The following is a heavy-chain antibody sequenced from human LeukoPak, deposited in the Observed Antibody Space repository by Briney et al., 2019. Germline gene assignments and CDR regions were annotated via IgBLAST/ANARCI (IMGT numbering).Heavy chain of an antibody. J-gene: IGHJ1*01. V-gene: IGHV3-48*03. CDR1: GFTFSSYE. D-gene: IGHD5-18*01. CDR2: ISNSGTAI. CDR3: ARAGYSMDTEYFQH. Sequence: GGSLRLSSAASGFTFSSYEMNWVRQAPGKGLEWVSYISNSGTAIYYADSVKGRFTISRDNAKSSLYLQMNSLRAEDTAVYYCARAGYSMDTEYFQHWGQGTLVTVSS.